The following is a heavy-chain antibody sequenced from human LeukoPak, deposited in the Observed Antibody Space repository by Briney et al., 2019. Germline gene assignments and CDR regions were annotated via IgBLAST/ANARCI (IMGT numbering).Heavy chain of an antibody. Sequence: GGSLRLSCAASGFTFSSYEMNWVRQAPGKGLEWVSYISSGSTIYDADSVKGRFTISRDNAKNSLYLQVNSLRAEDTAVYYCARESTAVAGAPFDYWGQGTLVTVSS. V-gene: IGHV3-48*03. CDR2: ISSGSTI. CDR3: ARESTAVAGAPFDY. J-gene: IGHJ4*02. CDR1: GFTFSSYE. D-gene: IGHD6-19*01.